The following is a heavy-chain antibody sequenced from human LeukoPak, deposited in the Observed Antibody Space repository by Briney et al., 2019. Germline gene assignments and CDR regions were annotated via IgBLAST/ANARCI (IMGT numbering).Heavy chain of an antibody. CDR3: ARDRRWLQGHYYYYMDV. Sequence: GGSLRLSCAASGFTFSSYSMNWVRQAPGKGLEWVSSISSSSSYIYYADSVKGRFTISRDNAKNSLYLQMNSLRAEDTAVYYCARDRRWLQGHYYYYMDVWGKGATVTVSS. CDR1: GFTFSSYS. CDR2: ISSSSSYI. D-gene: IGHD5-24*01. V-gene: IGHV3-21*01. J-gene: IGHJ6*03.